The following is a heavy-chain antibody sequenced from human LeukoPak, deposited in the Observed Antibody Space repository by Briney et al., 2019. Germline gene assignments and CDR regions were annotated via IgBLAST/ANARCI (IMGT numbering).Heavy chain of an antibody. J-gene: IGHJ3*02. Sequence: ASVKVSCKASGYTFTGYYIHWVRQAPGQGLEWLGWITPYSGDTNYAQRFQGRVPMTRDTSLRTAYMELSSLRSDDTATYYCARVCLIGCGGDSHDSFDIWGQGTMVTVSS. V-gene: IGHV1-2*02. CDR1: GYTFTGYY. CDR2: ITPYSGDT. CDR3: ARVCLIGCGGDSHDSFDI. D-gene: IGHD2-21*02.